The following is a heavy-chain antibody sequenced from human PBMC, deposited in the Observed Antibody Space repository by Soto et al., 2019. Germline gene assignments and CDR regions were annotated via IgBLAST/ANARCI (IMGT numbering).Heavy chain of an antibody. D-gene: IGHD2-2*01. CDR2: IWYDGSNK. Sequence: GVSLRLSCAASEFTFSSYGMHWVRQAPGKGLEWVAVIWYDGSNKYYADSVKGRFTISRDNSKNTLYLQMNSLRAEDTAVYYCARDQEDIVVVPAAAGRYGMDVWGQGTTVTVSS. V-gene: IGHV3-33*01. CDR3: ARDQEDIVVVPAAAGRYGMDV. CDR1: EFTFSSYG. J-gene: IGHJ6*02.